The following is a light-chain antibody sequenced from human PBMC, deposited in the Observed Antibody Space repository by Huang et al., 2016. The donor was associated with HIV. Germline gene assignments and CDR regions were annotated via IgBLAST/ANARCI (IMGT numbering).Light chain of an antibody. J-gene: IGKJ5*01. CDR2: GAS. V-gene: IGKV3-15*01. Sequence: EIVMTQSPATLSVSPGERATLSCRASQSVSSNLAWYQQKPGQAPRRLSYGASTRATGIPARVRGSGSGTEFTLTLSSLQCEDFAVYYCQQYNNWPPLITCGQGTRLEIK. CDR1: QSVSSN. CDR3: QQYNNWPPLIT.